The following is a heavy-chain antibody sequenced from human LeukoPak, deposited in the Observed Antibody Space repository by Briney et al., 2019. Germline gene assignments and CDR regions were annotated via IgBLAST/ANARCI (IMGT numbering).Heavy chain of an antibody. CDR2: IKGDGSST. D-gene: IGHD5-18*01. Sequence: GGSLRLSCAASGFAFSSYWMHWVRHTPGKGLVWVSRIKGDGSSTSYADSVKGRFTISRDNAKNTLYLQMNSLRAEDTAVYYCARDGYSFGHDFDYWGQGTLVAVSS. CDR1: GFAFSSYW. J-gene: IGHJ4*02. CDR3: ARDGYSFGHDFDY. V-gene: IGHV3-74*01.